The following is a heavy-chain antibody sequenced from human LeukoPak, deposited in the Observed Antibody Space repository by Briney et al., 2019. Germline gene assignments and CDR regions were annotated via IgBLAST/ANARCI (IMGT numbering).Heavy chain of an antibody. CDR3: ARSAVTLDY. D-gene: IGHD4-17*01. CDR2: INHSGST. Sequence: PSETLSLTCTVSGGSISSGSYYWSWIRQPPGKGLEWIGEINHSGSTNYNPSLKSRVTISVDTSKNQFSLKLSSVTAADTAVYYCARSAVTLDYWGQGTLVTVSS. V-gene: IGHV4-39*07. CDR1: GGSISSGSYY. J-gene: IGHJ4*02.